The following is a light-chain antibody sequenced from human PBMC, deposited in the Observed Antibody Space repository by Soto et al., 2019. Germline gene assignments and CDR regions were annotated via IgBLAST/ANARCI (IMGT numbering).Light chain of an antibody. V-gene: IGKV1-39*01. CDR1: QSIGNS. Sequence: DIQMTQSPSSLSASVGDRVTITCRASQSIGNSLIWYQQKPGKAPNLLIYDASTLQTGVPSRFSGSGSGTDFALTIRSLQPEDFATYHCQQSHSIPLTFGPGTKVDIK. J-gene: IGKJ3*01. CDR2: DAS. CDR3: QQSHSIPLT.